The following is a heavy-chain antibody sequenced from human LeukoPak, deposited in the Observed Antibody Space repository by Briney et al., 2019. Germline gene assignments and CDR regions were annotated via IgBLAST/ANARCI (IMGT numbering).Heavy chain of an antibody. Sequence: GGSLRLSCAGSGFDFNTYSMNWIRQAPGKGLEWVSSISSGSSYIYYSDSVKGRFTISRDNAKNSLYLQMNGLRDEDTAVYYCARVSQVDDYYDSSVQDAFDIWGQGTMVTVSS. CDR2: ISSGSSYI. J-gene: IGHJ3*02. D-gene: IGHD3-22*01. V-gene: IGHV3-21*01. CDR3: ARVSQVDDYYDSSVQDAFDI. CDR1: GFDFNTYS.